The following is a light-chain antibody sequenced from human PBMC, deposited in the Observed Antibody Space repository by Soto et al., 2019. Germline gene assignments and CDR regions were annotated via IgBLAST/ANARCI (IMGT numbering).Light chain of an antibody. CDR1: SSDIGGYNY. CDR2: EVT. J-gene: IGLJ2*01. V-gene: IGLV2-8*01. Sequence: QSVLTQPPSASGSPGQSVTISCTGTSSDIGGYNYVSWYQQHPGKAPKVIIHEVTKRPSGVPDRFSGSKSGNTASLTVSGLQAEDEADYYCSSFAGGPVTFGGGTKLTVL. CDR3: SSFAGGPVT.